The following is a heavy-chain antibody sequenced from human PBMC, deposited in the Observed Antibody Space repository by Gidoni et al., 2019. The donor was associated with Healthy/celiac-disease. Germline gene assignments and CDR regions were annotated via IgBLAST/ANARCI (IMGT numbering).Heavy chain of an antibody. CDR2: IIPILGIA. D-gene: IGHD6-13*01. CDR1: GGTFSSYA. CDR3: AGRTGSSWNYFDY. V-gene: IGHV1-69*04. J-gene: IGHJ4*02. Sequence: QVQLVQSGAEVKKPGSSVQVSCKASGGTFSSYAISWVRQAPGQGLEWMGMIIPILGIANYAQKFQGRVTITADKATSTAYMELSSLRSENTAVYYCAGRTGSSWNYFDYWGQGTLVTVSS.